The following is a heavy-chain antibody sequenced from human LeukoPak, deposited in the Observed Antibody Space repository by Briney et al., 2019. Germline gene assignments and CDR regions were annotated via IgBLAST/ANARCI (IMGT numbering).Heavy chain of an antibody. Sequence: GGSLRLSCAASGFTFSSYWMSWVRQAPGKGLEWVANINQDGREMYYVESVKGRFTISRDNANNSLYLQMNSLRAEDTAVYYCAARIADPWGQGTLVTVSS. V-gene: IGHV3-7*01. D-gene: IGHD6-13*01. CDR1: GFTFSSYW. CDR3: AARIADP. CDR2: INQDGREM. J-gene: IGHJ5*02.